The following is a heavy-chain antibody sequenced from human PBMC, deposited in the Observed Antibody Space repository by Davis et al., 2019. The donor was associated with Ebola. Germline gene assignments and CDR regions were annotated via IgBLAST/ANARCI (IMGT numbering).Heavy chain of an antibody. V-gene: IGHV5-51*01. Sequence: GESLKISCKGSGYSFTSYWIGWVRQMPGKGLEWMGIIYPGDSDTRYSPSFQGQVTISADKSISTAYLQWSSLKASDTAMYYCARRAAVGTNYYYYYMDVWGKGTTVTVSS. CDR2: IYPGDSDT. J-gene: IGHJ6*03. CDR3: ARRAAVGTNYYYYYMDV. CDR1: GYSFTSYW. D-gene: IGHD6-13*01.